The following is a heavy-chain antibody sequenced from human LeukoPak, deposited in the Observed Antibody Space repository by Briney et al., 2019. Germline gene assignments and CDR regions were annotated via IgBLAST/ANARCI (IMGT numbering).Heavy chain of an antibody. Sequence: GRSLRLSCEASGFTFSSYAMHWVRQAPGKGLEWVAVISYDGSNKYYADSVKGRFTISRDNSKNTLYLQMNSLRAEDTAVYYCARDSSSSGTKDFDYWGQGTLVTVSS. D-gene: IGHD3-10*01. CDR2: ISYDGSNK. CDR3: ARDSSSSGTKDFDY. V-gene: IGHV3-30*04. J-gene: IGHJ4*02. CDR1: GFTFSSYA.